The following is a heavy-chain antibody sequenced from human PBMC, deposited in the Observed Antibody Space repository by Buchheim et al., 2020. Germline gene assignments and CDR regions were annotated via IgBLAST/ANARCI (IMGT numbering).Heavy chain of an antibody. D-gene: IGHD3-22*01. J-gene: IGHJ4*02. CDR1: GLTFSSSA. Sequence: EVQLLESGGGLVQPGGSLRLSCAASGLTFSSSAMNWVRQAPGKGLEWVSSISGGGDYTYYADSVMGRFTISRDNSESKLFLQMNSLRAEDTAVYYCTKKLLSGSYPFDNWGQGTL. CDR3: TKKLLSGSYPFDN. V-gene: IGHV3-23*01. CDR2: ISGGGDYT.